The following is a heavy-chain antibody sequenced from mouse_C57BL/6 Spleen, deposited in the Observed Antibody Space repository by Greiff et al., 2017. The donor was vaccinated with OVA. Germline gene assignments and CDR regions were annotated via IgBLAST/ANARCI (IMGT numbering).Heavy chain of an antibody. CDR1: GYTFTDYN. CDR3: ARERTTMVTTRYFDY. Sequence: EVQLQESGPELVKPGASVKMSCKASGYTFTDYNMHWVKQSHGKSLEWIGYINPNNGGTSYNQKFKGKATLTVNKSSSTAYMELRSLTSEDSAVYYCARERTTMVTTRYFDYWGQGTTLTVSS. D-gene: IGHD2-2*01. J-gene: IGHJ2*01. V-gene: IGHV1-22*01. CDR2: INPNNGGT.